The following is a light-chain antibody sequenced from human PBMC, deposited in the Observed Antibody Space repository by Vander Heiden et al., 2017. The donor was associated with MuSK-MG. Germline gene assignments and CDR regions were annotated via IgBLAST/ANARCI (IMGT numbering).Light chain of an antibody. V-gene: IGKV3-20*01. Sequence: DIVLTQSPGTLSLSPGARAPLPCRASQSVSNSYLAWYQQKPGQAPRLLIYGASSRAAGIPDRFSGSGSGTDFTLTISRLEPEDFAVYYCQHYGNSPTFGQGTKVEIK. J-gene: IGKJ1*01. CDR3: QHYGNSPT. CDR2: GAS. CDR1: QSVSNSY.